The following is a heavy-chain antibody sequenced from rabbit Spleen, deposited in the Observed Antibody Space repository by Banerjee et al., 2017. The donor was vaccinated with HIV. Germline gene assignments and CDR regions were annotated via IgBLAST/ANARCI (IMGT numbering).Heavy chain of an antibody. CDR2: IDPVFGST. J-gene: IGHJ2*01. V-gene: IGHV1S40*01. CDR3: ARNYVNAFDP. Sequence: QSLEESGGDLVKPGASLTLTCTASGFDFSNNGMCWVRQAPGKGLEWIGYIDPVFGSTDYASWAKGRFTISKTSSTTVTLQMTSLTAADTTTYFCARNYVNAFDPWGPGTLVTVS. D-gene: IGHD1-1*01. CDR1: GFDFSNNG.